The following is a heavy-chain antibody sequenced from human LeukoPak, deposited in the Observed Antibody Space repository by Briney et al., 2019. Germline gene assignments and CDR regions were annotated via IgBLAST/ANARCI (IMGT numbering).Heavy chain of an antibody. V-gene: IGHV3-23*01. J-gene: IGHJ5*02. CDR1: GFTFSSYA. CDR2: ISGSGGST. Sequence: PGGSLRLSCAASGFTFSSYAMSWVRQAPGKGLEWVSAISGSGGSTYYADSVKGRFTIPRDNSKNTLYLQMNTLRAEDTAVYYCAKGGGSYENNWFDPWGQGTLVTVSS. D-gene: IGHD1-26*01. CDR3: AKGGGSYENNWFDP.